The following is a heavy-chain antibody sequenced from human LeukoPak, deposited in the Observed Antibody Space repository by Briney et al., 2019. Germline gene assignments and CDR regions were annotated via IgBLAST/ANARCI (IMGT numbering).Heavy chain of an antibody. CDR1: GFTFDDYA. D-gene: IGHD6-6*01. V-gene: IGHV3-43*02. Sequence: GGSLRHSCAASGFTFDDYAMHWVRHAPGKGLEWVSLISGDGGSTYYADSVKGRFTISRDNSKNSLYLQMNSLRTEDTALYYCAKSGSSAFDYWGQGTLVTVSS. J-gene: IGHJ4*02. CDR2: ISGDGGST. CDR3: AKSGSSAFDY.